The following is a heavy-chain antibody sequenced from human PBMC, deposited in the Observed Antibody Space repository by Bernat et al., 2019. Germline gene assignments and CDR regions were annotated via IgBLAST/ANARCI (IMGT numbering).Heavy chain of an antibody. CDR2: ISGSGGST. V-gene: IGHV3-23*01. J-gene: IGHJ4*02. Sequence: EVQLLESGGGLVQPGGSLRLSCAASGFTFSSHAMSWVRQAPGKGLEWVSAISGSGGSTYSADSVKGRFTISRDNSKNMLYLQMNSLRAEDTAVYYCAKDLTGGYGPLIPSQVSPLDYWGQGTLVTVSS. D-gene: IGHD5-12*01. CDR1: GFTFSSHA. CDR3: AKDLTGGYGPLIPSQVSPLDY.